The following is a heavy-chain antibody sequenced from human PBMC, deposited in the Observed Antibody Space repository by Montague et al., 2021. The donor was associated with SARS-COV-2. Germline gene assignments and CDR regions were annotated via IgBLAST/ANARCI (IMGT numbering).Heavy chain of an antibody. CDR1: GGSISSSSYS. Sequence: SETLSLTCTVSGGSISSSSYSWGWIRQSPGKGLEWIGSIYYSGSTYYNPSLKSRVTISVDTSKNQFSLKLSSVTAADTAVYYCARVGRQQLVRLSGMDVWGQGTTVTVSS. V-gene: IGHV4-39*07. D-gene: IGHD6-13*01. J-gene: IGHJ6*02. CDR3: ARVGRQQLVRLSGMDV. CDR2: IYYSGST.